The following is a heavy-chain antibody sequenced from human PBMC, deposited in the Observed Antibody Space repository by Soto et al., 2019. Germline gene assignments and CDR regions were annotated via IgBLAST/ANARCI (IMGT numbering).Heavy chain of an antibody. CDR3: ASRYCSGGSCYPMIDY. CDR1: GGSISSGGYY. Sequence: QVQLQESGPGLVKPSQTLSLTCTVSGGSISSGGYYWSWIRQHPGKGLEWIGYIYYSGSTYYNPSLKGRVTISVDTSKNQFSLKLSSVTAADTAVYYCASRYCSGGSCYPMIDYWGQGTLVTVSS. D-gene: IGHD2-15*01. J-gene: IGHJ4*02. CDR2: IYYSGST. V-gene: IGHV4-31*03.